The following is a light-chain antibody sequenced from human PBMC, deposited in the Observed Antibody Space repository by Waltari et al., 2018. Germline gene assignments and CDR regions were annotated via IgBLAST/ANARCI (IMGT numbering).Light chain of an antibody. V-gene: IGKV3-15*01. Sequence: EIVMTQSPATLSVSPGERATLSCRASQSVSSNLAWYQQKPGQAPRLLIYGASTRATGIPDRFSGSGSGTEFTLTISSLQSEDFAVYYCQQYNKWPPITFGQGTRQEIK. CDR3: QQYNKWPPIT. J-gene: IGKJ5*01. CDR1: QSVSSN. CDR2: GAS.